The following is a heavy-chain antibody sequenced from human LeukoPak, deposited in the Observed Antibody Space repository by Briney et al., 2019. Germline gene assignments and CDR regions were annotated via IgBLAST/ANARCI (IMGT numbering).Heavy chain of an antibody. CDR2: IYTSGST. Sequence: PSETLSLTCTVSGGSISSYYWSWIRQPAGKGLEWIGRIYTSGSTNYNPSLKSRVTMSVDTSKNQSSLKLSSVTAADTAVYYCARDPMSYCSSTSCPLGFDPWGQGTLVTVSS. D-gene: IGHD2-2*01. CDR1: GGSISSYY. J-gene: IGHJ5*02. V-gene: IGHV4-4*07. CDR3: ARDPMSYCSSTSCPLGFDP.